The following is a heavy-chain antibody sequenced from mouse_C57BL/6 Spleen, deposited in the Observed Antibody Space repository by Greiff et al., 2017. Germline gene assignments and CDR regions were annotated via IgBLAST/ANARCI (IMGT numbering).Heavy chain of an antibody. CDR1: GFSLTSYG. CDR2: IWRGGST. V-gene: IGHV2-5*01. J-gene: IGHJ1*03. D-gene: IGHD2-1*01. CDR3: AKNSYGNYEWYFDV. Sequence: VKLVESGPGLVQPSQSLSITCTVSGFSLTSYGVHWVRQSPGKGLEWLGVIWRGGSTDYNAAFMSRLSITKDNSMSQVFFKMNSLQADDTAIYYCAKNSYGNYEWYFDVWGTGTTVTVSS.